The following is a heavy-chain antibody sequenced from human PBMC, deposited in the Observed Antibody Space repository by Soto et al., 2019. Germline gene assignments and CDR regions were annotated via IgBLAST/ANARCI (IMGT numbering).Heavy chain of an antibody. Sequence: QVQLVQSGAEVKKPGASVKVSGKASGYTFTGNDINWVRQATGQGLEWMGWMNPNSGNTGFAQKFQGRVTMTRNTSISTAYMELSSPRSEDTAVYYCARGPQDILDHWGQGTLVTVSS. D-gene: IGHD2-15*01. CDR1: GYTFTGND. CDR3: ARGPQDILDH. CDR2: MNPNSGNT. V-gene: IGHV1-8*01. J-gene: IGHJ4*02.